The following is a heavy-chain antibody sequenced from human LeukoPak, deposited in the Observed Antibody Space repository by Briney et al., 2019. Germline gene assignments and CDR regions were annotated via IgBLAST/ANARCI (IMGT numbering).Heavy chain of an antibody. J-gene: IGHJ6*02. CDR1: GFTFSSYA. CDR2: ISNSGGST. CDR3: TRDLMDYDVSTGLHHYYMDV. V-gene: IGHV3-23*01. Sequence: PGGSLRLSCAASGFTFSSYAMSWVRQAPGKGLEWVSAISNSGGSTYYADSVRGRFTISRDNAKNTLYLQMNTLRVEDTAVYYCTRDLMDYDVSTGLHHYYMDVWGQGTTVTVSS. D-gene: IGHD3-9*01.